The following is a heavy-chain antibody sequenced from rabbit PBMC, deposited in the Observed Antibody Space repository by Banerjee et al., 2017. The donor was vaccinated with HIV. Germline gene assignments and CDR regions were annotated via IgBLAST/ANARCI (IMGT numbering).Heavy chain of an antibody. V-gene: IGHV1S40*01. Sequence: QSLEESGGDLVQPGASLTLTCTASGFSFSSSYWICWVRQAPGKGLEWVACIYAGDGSTYYASWAKGRFTISKTSSTTVTLQMTSLTDADTATYFCGRDRGVGYDLNLWGQGTLVTVS. CDR1: GFSFSSSYW. CDR3: GRDRGVGYDLNL. D-gene: IGHD6-1*01. CDR2: IYAGDGST. J-gene: IGHJ6*01.